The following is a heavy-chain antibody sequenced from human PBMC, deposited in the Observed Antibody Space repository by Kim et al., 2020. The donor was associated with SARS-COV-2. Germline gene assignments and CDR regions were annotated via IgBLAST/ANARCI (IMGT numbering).Heavy chain of an antibody. Sequence: GGSLRLSCAASGFTFSNNWMHWVRQPPEKGRVWVSHINGGGSTTNYADSVKGRFTLSRDNAKSILYLQMNSLTAEDTAVYYCARGSSGATVDFWGQGILVTVSS. D-gene: IGHD1-26*01. CDR2: INGGGSTT. CDR3: ARGSSGATVDF. CDR1: GFTFSNNW. J-gene: IGHJ4*02. V-gene: IGHV3-74*01.